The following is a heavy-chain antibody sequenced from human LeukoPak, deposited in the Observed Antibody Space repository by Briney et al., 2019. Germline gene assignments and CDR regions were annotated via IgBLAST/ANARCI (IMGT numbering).Heavy chain of an antibody. CDR2: INSDGRII. CDR3: ARSLYDSSGSPMDV. D-gene: IGHD3-22*01. J-gene: IGHJ6*02. Sequence: GGSLRLSCAASGFTFSNYWMHWVRQVPGKGLVWVSHINSDGRIINYADSVKGRFTISRDNAKNSLYLQMNSLRAEDTAVYYCARSLYDSSGSPMDVWGQGTTVTVSS. V-gene: IGHV3-74*01. CDR1: GFTFSNYW.